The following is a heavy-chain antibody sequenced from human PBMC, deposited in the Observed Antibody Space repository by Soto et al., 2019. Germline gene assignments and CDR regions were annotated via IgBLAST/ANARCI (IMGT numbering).Heavy chain of an antibody. J-gene: IGHJ6*02. CDR2: IRNKANSYTT. CDR3: ARGGYCSSTSCYRDYYGMDV. V-gene: IGHV3-72*01. Sequence: PGGSLTLSCAAYGFGFSDHYMDWVRPAPGRGREWVGRIRNKANSYTTEYAASVRGRFTISRDDSKNSLYLQMNTLKSEDTAVYYCARGGYCSSTSCYRDYYGMDVWGQGTTVTVSS. D-gene: IGHD2-2*01. CDR1: GFGFSDHY.